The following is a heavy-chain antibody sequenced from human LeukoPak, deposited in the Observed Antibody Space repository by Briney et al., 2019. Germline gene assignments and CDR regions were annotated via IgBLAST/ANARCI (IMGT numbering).Heavy chain of an antibody. CDR1: GYSFTSYW. Sequence: GESLKISCKGSGYSFTSYWIAWVRQMPGKGLEWMGIIYPGDSDTRYSPSFQGQVTISADKSISTAYLQWSSLKASDTAMYYCARSATTVTTNYYYYYYMDVWGKGTTVTVSS. CDR3: ARSATTVTTNYYYYYYMDV. V-gene: IGHV5-51*01. J-gene: IGHJ6*03. CDR2: IYPGDSDT. D-gene: IGHD4-11*01.